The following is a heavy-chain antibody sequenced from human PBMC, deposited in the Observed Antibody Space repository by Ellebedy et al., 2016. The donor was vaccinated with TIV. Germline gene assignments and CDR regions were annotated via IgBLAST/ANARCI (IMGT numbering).Heavy chain of an antibody. Sequence: SETLSLTXAVYGGPFSGYYWTWIRQPPGKGLEWIGEINHSGSTDYNPSLKSRVTISVDTSKNQFSLKLRSVTAADTAVYYCHGLTHFHMDVWGKGTTVTVSS. J-gene: IGHJ6*03. D-gene: IGHD4/OR15-4a*01. CDR3: HGLTHFHMDV. CDR1: GGPFSGYY. CDR2: INHSGST. V-gene: IGHV4-34*03.